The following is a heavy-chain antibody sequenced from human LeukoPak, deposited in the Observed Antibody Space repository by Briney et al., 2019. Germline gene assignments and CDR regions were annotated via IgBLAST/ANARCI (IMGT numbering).Heavy chain of an antibody. CDR1: GFTFSSYD. V-gene: IGHV3-30*02. D-gene: IGHD2-8*02. CDR2: IHYDGSDD. CDR3: AKDVQRWWV. J-gene: IGHJ4*02. Sequence: PGGSLRLSCAASGFTFSSYDMHWVRQAPGKGLEWVAFIHYDGSDDDYADSVKGRFTISRDNSKNTLYLQMNSLRADDTAVYYCAKDVQRWWVWGQGTLVTVSS.